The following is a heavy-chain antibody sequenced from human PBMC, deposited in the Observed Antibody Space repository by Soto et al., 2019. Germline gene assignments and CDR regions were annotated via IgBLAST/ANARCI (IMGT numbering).Heavy chain of an antibody. Sequence: QVQLVQSGDEVKKPGASVKVSCKPSGYIFVNYGIAWVRQAPGQWLEWMGWISPYTGNTHSATKIQGRLTMTTDTSTSTAYMDLGSLTSDDTAVYYCVMVDNYVTPTPQDVWGQGTTVTVSS. CDR1: GYIFVNYG. CDR3: VMVDNYVTPTPQDV. J-gene: IGHJ6*02. V-gene: IGHV1-18*01. CDR2: ISPYTGNT. D-gene: IGHD3-16*01.